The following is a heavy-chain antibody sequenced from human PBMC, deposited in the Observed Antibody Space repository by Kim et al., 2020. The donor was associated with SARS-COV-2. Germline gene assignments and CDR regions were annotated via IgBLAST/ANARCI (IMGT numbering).Heavy chain of an antibody. D-gene: IGHD6-19*01. CDR1: GGSISSSSYY. CDR3: ARQGRWLAPGLAWFDP. CDR2: IYYSGST. V-gene: IGHV4-39*01. J-gene: IGHJ5*02. Sequence: SETLSLTCTVSGGSISSSSYYWGWIRQPPGKGLEWIGSIYYSGSTYYNPSLKSRVTISVDTSKNQFSLKLSSVTAADTAVYYCARQGRWLAPGLAWFDPWGQGTLVTVSS.